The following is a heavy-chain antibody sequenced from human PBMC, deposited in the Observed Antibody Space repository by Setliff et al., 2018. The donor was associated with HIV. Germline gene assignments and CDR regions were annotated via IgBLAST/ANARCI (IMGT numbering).Heavy chain of an antibody. V-gene: IGHV6-1*01. CDR1: GNSVSSNTAA. CDR3: ARWGDWDYNYYMDV. D-gene: IGHD3-16*01. J-gene: IGHJ6*03. Sequence: SPAHSLTCAIAGNSVSSNTAAWNWIRQSPSRCLGWLGRTYYRSKWSNDYAVSVKSRITINPDTSKNQFSLQLNSVTPEDTAVYFCARWGDWDYNYYMDVWDKGTTVTVSS. CDR2: TYYRSKWSN.